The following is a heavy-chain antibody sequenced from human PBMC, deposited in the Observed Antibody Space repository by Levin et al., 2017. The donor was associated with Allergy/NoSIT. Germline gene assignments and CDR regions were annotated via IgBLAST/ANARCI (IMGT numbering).Heavy chain of an antibody. CDR2: IYYSGST. V-gene: IGHV4-39*01. Sequence: PSETLSLTCTVSGGSISSSSYYWGWIRQPPGKGLEWIGSIYYSGSTYYNPSLKSRVTISVDTSKNQFSLKLSSVTAADTAVYYCASTYSSARSQFDYWGQGTLVTVSS. D-gene: IGHD6-19*01. J-gene: IGHJ4*02. CDR3: ASTYSSARSQFDY. CDR1: GGSISSSSYY.